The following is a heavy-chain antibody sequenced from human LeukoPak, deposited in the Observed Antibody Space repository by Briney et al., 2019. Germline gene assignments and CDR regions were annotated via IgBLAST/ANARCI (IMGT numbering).Heavy chain of an antibody. CDR2: TSVSGTT. V-gene: IGHV4-4*07. J-gene: IGHJ6*02. Sequence: SETLSLTCTVSGVSISPYYWSWIRQPAGKGLEWIGRTSVSGTTNYNPSLKSRVTMSLDTSKNQFSLKLSSVTAADTAVYYCARNEVGTTVYGMDVWGQGTTVTVSS. CDR3: ARNEVGTTVYGMDV. CDR1: GVSISPYY. D-gene: IGHD1-26*01.